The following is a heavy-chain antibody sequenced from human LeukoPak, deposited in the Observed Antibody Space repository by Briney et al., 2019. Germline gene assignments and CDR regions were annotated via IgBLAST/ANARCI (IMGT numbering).Heavy chain of an antibody. V-gene: IGHV3-43*01. CDR1: GFTFADYF. D-gene: IGHD6-19*01. CDR3: ATSHGWSPDH. Sequence: PGGSLRLSCAASGFTFADYFMHWVRQAPGKGLECISFISGDGTTTYYRDSVRGRFTISRDNSKNSLYLQLESLRADDTALYLCATSHGWSPDHWGQGTLVTVSS. J-gene: IGHJ4*02. CDR2: ISGDGTTT.